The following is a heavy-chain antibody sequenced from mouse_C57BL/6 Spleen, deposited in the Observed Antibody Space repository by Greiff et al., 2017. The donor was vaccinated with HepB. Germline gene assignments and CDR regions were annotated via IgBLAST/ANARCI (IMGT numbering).Heavy chain of an antibody. V-gene: IGHV14-4*01. J-gene: IGHJ2*01. D-gene: IGHD1-1*01. Sequence: EVQLQQSGAELVRPGASVKLSCTASGFNIKDDYMHWVKQRPEQGLEWIGWIDPENGDTEYASKFQGKATITADTSSNTAYLQLTSLTSEDTAVYFTAPGDYARGPYFDYWGQNAPLTVSS. CDR1: GFNIKDDY. CDR2: IDPENGDT. CDR3: APGDYARGPYFDY.